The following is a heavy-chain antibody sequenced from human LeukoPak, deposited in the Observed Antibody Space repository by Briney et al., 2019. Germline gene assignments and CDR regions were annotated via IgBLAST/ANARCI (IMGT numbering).Heavy chain of an antibody. CDR1: GGSISSSW. CDR2: IFHSGST. D-gene: IGHD3-22*01. CDR3: ARDTYYDSSGSTRYFQH. V-gene: IGHV4-4*02. Sequence: SGTLSLTCAVSGGSISSSWWSWVRQPPGKGLERIGEIFHSGSTNYNPSLKSRVTISVDKSKNQFSLNLSSVTAADTAVYYCARDTYYDSSGSTRYFQHWGQGTLVTVSS. J-gene: IGHJ1*01.